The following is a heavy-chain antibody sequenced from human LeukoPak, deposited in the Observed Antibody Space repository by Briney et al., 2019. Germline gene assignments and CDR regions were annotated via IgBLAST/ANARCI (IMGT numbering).Heavy chain of an antibody. J-gene: IGHJ5*02. CDR3: ARVLGYCSSSSCYGWFDP. CDR1: GGSISGSSYY. Sequence: PSETLSLTCTVSGGSISGSSYYWGWIRQPPGKGLEWIGSVYYSGSTYYNPSLKSRLTISVDTSKNYFSLKLSSVTAADTAVYYCARVLGYCSSSSCYGWFDPWGQGTLVTVSS. D-gene: IGHD2-2*01. V-gene: IGHV4-39*07. CDR2: VYYSGST.